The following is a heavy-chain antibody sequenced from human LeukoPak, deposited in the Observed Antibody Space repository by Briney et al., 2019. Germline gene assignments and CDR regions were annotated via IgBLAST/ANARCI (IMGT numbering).Heavy chain of an antibody. V-gene: IGHV3-30-3*01. CDR2: ISYDGSNK. Sequence: PGGSLRLSCAASGISFSRYSMHWVRQAPGKGLEWVAVISYDGSNKYYADSVEGRFTISRDSSKKTLYLQMNILRAEDTAVYYCARENWVSSGVVVTTRTTDYFDFWGQGTLVTVSS. J-gene: IGHJ4*02. D-gene: IGHD3-22*01. CDR3: ARENWVSSGVVVTTRTTDYFDF. CDR1: GISFSRYS.